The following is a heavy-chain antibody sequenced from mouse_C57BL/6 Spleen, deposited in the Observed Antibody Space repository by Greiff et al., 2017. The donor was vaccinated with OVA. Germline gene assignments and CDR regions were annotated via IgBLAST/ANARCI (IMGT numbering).Heavy chain of an antibody. CDR2: INPSNGGT. V-gene: IGHV1-53*01. CDR3: ARWAQATPYAMDY. Sequence: QVQLQQPGTELVKPGASVKLSCKASGYTFTSYWMHWVKQRPGQGLEWIGNINPSNGGTNYNEKFKSKATLTVDKSSSTVYMQLSSLTSEDSAVYYCARWAQATPYAMDYWGQGTSVTVSS. D-gene: IGHD3-2*02. J-gene: IGHJ4*01. CDR1: GYTFTSYW.